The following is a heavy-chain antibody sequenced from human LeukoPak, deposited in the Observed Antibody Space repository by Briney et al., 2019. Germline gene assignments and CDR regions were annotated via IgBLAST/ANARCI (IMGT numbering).Heavy chain of an antibody. CDR1: GGSISSYY. CDR3: ARDYYDSSGYYSPDAFDI. V-gene: IGHV4-59*01. D-gene: IGHD3-22*01. Sequence: SETLSLTCTGSGGSISSYYWRWIRQPPGKGLEWIGYIYYSGSTNYNPSLKSRVTISVDTSKNQFSLKLSSVTAADTAVYYCARDYYDSSGYYSPDAFDIWGQGTMVTVSS. CDR2: IYYSGST. J-gene: IGHJ3*02.